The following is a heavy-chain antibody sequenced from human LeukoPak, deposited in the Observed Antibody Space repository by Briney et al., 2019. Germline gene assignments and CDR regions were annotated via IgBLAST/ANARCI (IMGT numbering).Heavy chain of an antibody. CDR3: ARAGLDCSSTSCYIGY. Sequence: GGSLRLSCAASGFTFSSYSTNWVRQAPGKGLEWVSSISSSSSYIYYADSVKGRFTISRDNAKNSLYLQMNSLRAEDTAVYYCARAGLDCSSTSCYIGYWGQGTLVTVSS. D-gene: IGHD2-2*02. V-gene: IGHV3-21*01. J-gene: IGHJ4*02. CDR1: GFTFSSYS. CDR2: ISSSSSYI.